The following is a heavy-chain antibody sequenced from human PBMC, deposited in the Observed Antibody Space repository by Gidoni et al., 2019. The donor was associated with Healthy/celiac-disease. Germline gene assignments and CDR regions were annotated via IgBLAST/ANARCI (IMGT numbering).Heavy chain of an antibody. J-gene: IGHJ4*02. CDR2: IRSKAYGGTT. Sequence: EVQLVESGGGLVQPGRSLRLSCTASGFTLGDYAMSWFRQAPGKGLEWVGFIRSKAYGGTTEYAASVKGRFTISRDDSKSIAYLQMNSLKTEDTAVYYCTRDSYDWGQGTLVTVSS. CDR3: TRDSYD. V-gene: IGHV3-49*03. CDR1: GFTLGDYA. D-gene: IGHD2-8*01.